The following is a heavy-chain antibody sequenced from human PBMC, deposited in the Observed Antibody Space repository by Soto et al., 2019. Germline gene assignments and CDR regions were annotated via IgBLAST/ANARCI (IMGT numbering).Heavy chain of an antibody. CDR3: ARTSPFWSGLIVDY. Sequence: SETLSLTCTVSGGSISSYYWSWIRQPPGKGLEWIGYIYYSGSTNYNPSLKSRVTISVDTSKNQFSLKLSSVTAADTAVYYCARTSPFWSGLIVDYWGQGTLVTVSS. CDR2: IYYSGST. D-gene: IGHD3-3*01. CDR1: GGSISSYY. J-gene: IGHJ4*02. V-gene: IGHV4-59*01.